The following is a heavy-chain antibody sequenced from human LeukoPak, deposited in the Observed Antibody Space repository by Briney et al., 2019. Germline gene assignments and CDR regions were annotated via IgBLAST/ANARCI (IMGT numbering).Heavy chain of an antibody. V-gene: IGHV3-7*01. D-gene: IGHD3-3*01. CDR1: GFTFSNYW. CDR2: IKQDGSEK. Sequence: PGGSLRLSCAASGFTFSNYWMSWVRQAPGKGLEWVANIKQDGSEKYYVDSVKGRFTISRDNAKNSLYLQMNSLRAEDTAVYYCARGNDAYYDFWSGYYTKEGENWFDPWGQGTLVTVSS. J-gene: IGHJ5*02. CDR3: ARGNDAYYDFWSGYYTKEGENWFDP.